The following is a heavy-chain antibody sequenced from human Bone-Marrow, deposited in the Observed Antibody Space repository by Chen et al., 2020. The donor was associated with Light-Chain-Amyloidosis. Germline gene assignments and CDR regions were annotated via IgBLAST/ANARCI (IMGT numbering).Heavy chain of an antibody. CDR2: VYNSGST. D-gene: IGHD1-26*01. J-gene: IGHJ5*01. V-gene: IGHV4-61*02. CDR3: VRDVMSTTGHRWFES. CDR1: GDSLFNDNYY. Sequence: QVQLQGSGPGLVKPSQTLSLTCTVSGDSLFNDNYYWHWIRQPAGKGLGWIGRVYNSGSTRYNPSLKSRITISVNTAKNQFSLNLTSVTATDTAVYYCVRDVMSTTGHRWFESWGQGTVVTVS.